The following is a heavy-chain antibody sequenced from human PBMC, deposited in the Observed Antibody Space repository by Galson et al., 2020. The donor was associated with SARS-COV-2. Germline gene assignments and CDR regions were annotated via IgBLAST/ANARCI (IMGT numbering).Heavy chain of an antibody. V-gene: IGHV3-30*04. CDR1: GFTFSNDA. CDR3: ARDVSGGASDI. D-gene: IGHD1-26*01. Sequence: CCAASGFTFSNDAIHWVREAPGKGLEWVAVISHDGRIEVYADSVKGRFTISRDNSENMVFLQVSSLRADDTALYYCARDVSGGASDIWGQGTMVTVSS. J-gene: IGHJ3*02. CDR2: ISHDGRIE.